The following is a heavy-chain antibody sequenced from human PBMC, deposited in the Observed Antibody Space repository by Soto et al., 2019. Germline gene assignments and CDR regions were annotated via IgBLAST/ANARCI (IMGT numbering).Heavy chain of an antibody. Sequence: EVLLVESGGGLVKPGGSLRLSCAASGFAFKYARMPWVRQAPGKGLEWVGHIRSNIDGATTAYAAPVKGRFTISRDESKNTLDLQMNSLITEDTAVYYCTTEWGSGTHYARALYVWGQGTMVTVSS. CDR1: GFAFKYAR. V-gene: IGHV3-15*01. CDR3: TTEWGSGTHYARALYV. D-gene: IGHD1-26*01. CDR2: IRSNIDGATT. J-gene: IGHJ3*01.